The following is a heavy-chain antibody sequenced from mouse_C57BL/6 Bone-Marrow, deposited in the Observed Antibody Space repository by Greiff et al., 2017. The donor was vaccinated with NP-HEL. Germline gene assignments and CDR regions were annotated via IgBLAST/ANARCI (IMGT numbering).Heavy chain of an antibody. CDR1: GYTFTSYG. Sequence: VQLQQSGAELARPGASVKLSCKASGYTFTSYGISWVKQRTGQGLEWIGEIYPRSGNTYYHEGCKGKATLTADKSSSTAYMELRSLTSEDSAVYFCARWGTTVVAFYYFDYWGQGTTLTVSS. CDR2: IYPRSGNT. CDR3: ARWGTTVVAFYYFDY. J-gene: IGHJ2*01. V-gene: IGHV1-81*01. D-gene: IGHD1-1*01.